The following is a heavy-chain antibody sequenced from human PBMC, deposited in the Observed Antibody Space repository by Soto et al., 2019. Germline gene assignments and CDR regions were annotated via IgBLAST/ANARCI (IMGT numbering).Heavy chain of an antibody. D-gene: IGHD2-15*01. CDR2: IYYSGST. CDR1: GGSVSSSDNY. V-gene: IGHV4-61*08. J-gene: IGHJ6*02. CDR3: ASSGGSCYSGRWCYYYGMDV. Sequence: PSETLSLTCTVSGGSVSSSDNYWSWIRQPPGKGLEWIGYIYYSGSTKYNPSLKSRVTISTDTSKNQFSLKLRYVTAADTAVYYCASSGGSCYSGRWCYYYGMDVWGQGTTVTVSS.